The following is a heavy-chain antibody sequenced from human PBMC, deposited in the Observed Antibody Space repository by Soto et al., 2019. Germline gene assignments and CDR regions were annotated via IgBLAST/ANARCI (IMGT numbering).Heavy chain of an antibody. CDR3: ARASGCDYNGRGV. V-gene: IGHV3-21*01. Sequence: EVQLVESGGGLVKPGGSLRLSCAASGFTFSSYSMNWVRQAPGKGLEWVSSISSSSSYIYYADSVKGRFTISRDNAKNYLYLNKNSTRAEDTAVYYCARASGCDYNGRGVWGQGTTVTVSS. CDR1: GFTFSSYS. CDR2: ISSSSSYI. J-gene: IGHJ6*02. D-gene: IGHD2-21*01.